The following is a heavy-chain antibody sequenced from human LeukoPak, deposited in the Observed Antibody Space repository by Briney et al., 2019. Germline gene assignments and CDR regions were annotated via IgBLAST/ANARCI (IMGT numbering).Heavy chain of an antibody. V-gene: IGHV3-53*01. D-gene: IGHD3-10*01. J-gene: IGHJ4*02. Sequence: GGSLRLSCAASGVTVSTIYMGWVRQAPGKGLDWVSVIYPDGRAYYAESVKGRFTISSVSSENTLFLQMNNLRAEDTAVYYCATLKGWYGEGCFDYWGQGTLVTVSS. CDR2: IYPDGRA. CDR1: GVTVSTIY. CDR3: ATLKGWYGEGCFDY.